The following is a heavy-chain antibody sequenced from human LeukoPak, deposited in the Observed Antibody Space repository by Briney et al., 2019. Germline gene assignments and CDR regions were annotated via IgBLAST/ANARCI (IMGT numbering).Heavy chain of an antibody. CDR3: AKNSGYNDY. D-gene: IGHD5-24*01. CDR2: ISGNGIAT. CDR1: GFTFSSYA. J-gene: IGHJ4*02. Sequence: GGSLRLSCAASGFTFSSYAMSWVRQAPGKGLEWVSSISGNGIATYYADSVKGRFTISRDNSKNTLYLQMNSLRAEDTAVYYCAKNSGYNDYWGQGTLVTVSS. V-gene: IGHV3-23*01.